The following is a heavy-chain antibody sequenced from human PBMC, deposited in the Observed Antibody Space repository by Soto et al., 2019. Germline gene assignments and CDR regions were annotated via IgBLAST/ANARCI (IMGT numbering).Heavy chain of an antibody. J-gene: IGHJ4*02. CDR1: GVTFSNYW. CDR3: VRDSHGEY. Sequence: EVQLVESGGGLVQPGGSLRLSCAGSGVTFSNYWMHWVRQAPGKGLEWVSRIDHDGPTDYADWARGRFTISRDNAENTLYLQMNSLRPEDTAVYYCVRDSHGEYWGQGTLVTVSS. CDR2: IDHDGPT. V-gene: IGHV3-74*01.